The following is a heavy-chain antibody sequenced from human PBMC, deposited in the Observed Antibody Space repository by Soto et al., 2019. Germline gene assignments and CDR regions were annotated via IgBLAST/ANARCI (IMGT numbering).Heavy chain of an antibody. J-gene: IGHJ4*02. CDR2: ISSSSSYI. CDR1: GFTFSSYS. D-gene: IGHD5-18*01. Sequence: GGSLRLSCAASGFTFSSYSMNWVRQAPGKGLEWVSSISSSSSYIYYADSVKGRFTISRDNAKNSLYLRMNSLRAEDTAVYYCAREVDTAMVTCGYWGQGTLVTVSS. V-gene: IGHV3-21*01. CDR3: AREVDTAMVTCGY.